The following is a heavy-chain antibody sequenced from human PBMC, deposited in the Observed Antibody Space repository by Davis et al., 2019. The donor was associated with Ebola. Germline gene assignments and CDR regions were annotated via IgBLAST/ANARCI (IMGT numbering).Heavy chain of an antibody. CDR3: ARGRVQLSTIDY. CDR2: IYYSGST. Sequence: PSETLSLTCAVYGGSFSGYYWSWIRQPPGKGLEWIGYIYYSGSTNYNPSLKSRVTISVDTSKNQFSLKLSSVTAADTAVYYCARGRVQLSTIDYWGQGTLVTVSS. J-gene: IGHJ4*02. CDR1: GGSFSGYY. D-gene: IGHD5-18*01. V-gene: IGHV4-59*01.